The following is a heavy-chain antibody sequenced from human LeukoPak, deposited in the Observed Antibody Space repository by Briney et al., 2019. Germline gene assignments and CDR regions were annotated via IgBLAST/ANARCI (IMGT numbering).Heavy chain of an antibody. J-gene: IGHJ4*02. CDR2: MDPNSGNT. D-gene: IGHD6-13*01. CDR1: GYTFTSYD. CDR3: ARGYSSSWYGGLFDY. Sequence: GASVKVSCKASGYTFTSYDINWVRQATGQGLEWKGWMDPNSGNTGYAQKFQGRVTITRNTSISTAYMELSSLRPEDTAVYYCARGYSSSWYGGLFDYWGQGTLVTVSS. V-gene: IGHV1-8*03.